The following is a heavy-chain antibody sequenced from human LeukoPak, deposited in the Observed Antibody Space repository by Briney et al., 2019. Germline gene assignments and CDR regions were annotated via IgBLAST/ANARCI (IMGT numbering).Heavy chain of an antibody. D-gene: IGHD3-16*01. CDR1: GYTFTRYT. Sequence: ASVKVSCKTSGYTFTRYTIHWMRQAPGQGLEWMGWINTDNGNTKYPQQFQGRVTSIRDTSANTVYMELSSLRSEDTATYYCARGGGGATFDIWGQGTMVTVSS. CDR3: ARGGGGATFDI. CDR2: INTDNGNT. V-gene: IGHV1-3*04. J-gene: IGHJ3*02.